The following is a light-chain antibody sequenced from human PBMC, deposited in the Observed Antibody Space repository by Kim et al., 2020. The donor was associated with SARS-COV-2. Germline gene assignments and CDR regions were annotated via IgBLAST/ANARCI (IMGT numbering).Light chain of an antibody. CDR1: ISDVGCYNL. Sequence: SVTPSCTGTISDVGCYNLVSWYQQHPGKAPNLMIYEVTKRPSGVPDRFSGSKSGNTASLTVSGLQAEDEADYYCSSYAGRSAVFGGGTQLTVL. CDR3: SSYAGRSAV. J-gene: IGLJ2*01. V-gene: IGLV2-8*01. CDR2: EVT.